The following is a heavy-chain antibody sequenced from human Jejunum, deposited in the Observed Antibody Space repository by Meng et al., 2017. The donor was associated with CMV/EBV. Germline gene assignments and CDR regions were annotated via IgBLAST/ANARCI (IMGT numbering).Heavy chain of an antibody. CDR2: VSPTQSS. J-gene: IGHJ4*02. V-gene: IGHV4-4*02. D-gene: IGHD2-2*02. CDR3: ARGRCTRTTCYTGTFDS. CDR1: GSHW. Sequence: GSHWWSGVRQSPGKGLEWIGDVSPTQSSHDNPSLASRVTMSGDRSKNQFSLRLTSVTAADTAVYYCARGRCTRTTCYTGTFDSWGQGTLVTVSS.